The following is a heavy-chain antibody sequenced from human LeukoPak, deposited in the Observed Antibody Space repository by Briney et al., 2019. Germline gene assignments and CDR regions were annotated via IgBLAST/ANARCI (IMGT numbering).Heavy chain of an antibody. Sequence: GGSLRLSCAASGFTFTSYAMSWVRQAPGKGLEWVSAISGSGGSTYYADSVKGRFTISRDNSKNTLYLQMSGLRAEDTAIYYCAKDGTWIQLRFDYWGQGTLVTVSS. J-gene: IGHJ4*02. D-gene: IGHD5-18*01. CDR1: GFTFTSYA. CDR2: ISGSGGST. V-gene: IGHV3-23*01. CDR3: AKDGTWIQLRFDY.